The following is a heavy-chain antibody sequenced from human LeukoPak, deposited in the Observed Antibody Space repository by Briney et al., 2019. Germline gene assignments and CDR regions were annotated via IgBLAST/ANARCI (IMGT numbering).Heavy chain of an antibody. V-gene: IGHV4-39*01. J-gene: IGHJ4*02. CDR1: GGSVSSSSYY. CDR3: AGHVDGSNSFGDY. Sequence: PSETLSLSCTVPGGSVSSSSYYWGWIRQPPGKGLEWIGNIDSTGSTYYNPSLKSRATISVDTSKNQFSLQLSSVTAADTAVYYCAGHVDGSNSFGDYWGQGTLVTVSS. D-gene: IGHD5-24*01. CDR2: IDSTGST.